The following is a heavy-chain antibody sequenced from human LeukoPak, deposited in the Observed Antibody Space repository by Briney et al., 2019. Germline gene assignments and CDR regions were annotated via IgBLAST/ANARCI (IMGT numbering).Heavy chain of an antibody. Sequence: SETLSLTCTVSGGSISSSSYYWGWIRQPPGKGLEWIGSIYYSGSTYYNPSLKSRVTTSVDTSKNQFSLKLSSVTAADTAVYYCARQSMVRGVTDAFDIWGQGTMVTVSS. V-gene: IGHV4-39*01. CDR2: IYYSGST. CDR1: GGSISSSSYY. J-gene: IGHJ3*02. D-gene: IGHD3-10*01. CDR3: ARQSMVRGVTDAFDI.